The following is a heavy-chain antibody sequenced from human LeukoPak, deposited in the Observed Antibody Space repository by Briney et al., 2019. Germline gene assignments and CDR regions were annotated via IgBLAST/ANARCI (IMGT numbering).Heavy chain of an antibody. CDR2: IYTSGST. CDR1: GGSISSGSYY. CDR3: ARCSSYYDSSGYSRYYFDY. J-gene: IGHJ4*02. D-gene: IGHD3-22*01. V-gene: IGHV4-61*02. Sequence: SETLSLTCTVSGGSISSGSYYWSWIRQPAGKGLEWFGRIYTSGSTNYNPSLKSRVTISVDTSKNQFSLKLSSVTAADTAVYYCARCSSYYDSSGYSRYYFDYWGQGTLVTVSS.